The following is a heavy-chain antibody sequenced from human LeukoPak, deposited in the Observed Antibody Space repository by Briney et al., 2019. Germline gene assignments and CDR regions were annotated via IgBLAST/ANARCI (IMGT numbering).Heavy chain of an antibody. Sequence: SVKVSCKASGDTFSSYAISWVRQAPGQGLEWMGRIIPILGIANYAQRFQGRVTITADKSTSTAYMELSSMRSEDTAVYYCARDRISAAGTGFDYWGQGTLVTVSS. J-gene: IGHJ4*02. CDR3: ARDRISAAGTGFDY. V-gene: IGHV1-69*04. D-gene: IGHD6-13*01. CDR1: GDTFSSYA. CDR2: IIPILGIA.